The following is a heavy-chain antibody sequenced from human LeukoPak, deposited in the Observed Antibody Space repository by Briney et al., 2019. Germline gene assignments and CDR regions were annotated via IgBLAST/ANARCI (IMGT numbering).Heavy chain of an antibody. CDR1: EYTFVAYH. Sequence: GASVKVSCKASEYTFVAYHMHWVRQAPGQGLEWMGWINPNSGGTNYAQKFQGRVTMTRDTSISTAYMELIGLRSSDTAVYYCARDLPADIWGQGTMVTVSS. CDR2: INPNSGGT. V-gene: IGHV1-2*02. CDR3: ARDLPADI. J-gene: IGHJ3*02.